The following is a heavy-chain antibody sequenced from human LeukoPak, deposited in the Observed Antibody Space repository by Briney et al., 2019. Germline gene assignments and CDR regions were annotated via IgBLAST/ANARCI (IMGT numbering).Heavy chain of an antibody. J-gene: IGHJ6*02. D-gene: IGHD6-13*01. CDR2: INDREST. CDR3: VRDSRYGSGWFEDGLDF. Sequence: SSETLSLTCTVSGESVRSYYWSWIRQPPGQGLEWLGYINDRESTNYRPSLQGQVTISIDTSKIQFSLKVNSVTAADTAVYYGVRDSRYGSGWFEDGLDFWGQGTTVTDSS. V-gene: IGHV4-59*02. CDR1: GESVRSYY.